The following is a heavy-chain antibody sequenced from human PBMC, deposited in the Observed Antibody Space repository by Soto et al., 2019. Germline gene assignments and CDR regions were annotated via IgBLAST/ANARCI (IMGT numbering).Heavy chain of an antibody. CDR1: GYTFTSYG. Sequence: QVQLVQSGAEVKKPGASVKVSCKASGYTFTSYGISWVRQAPGQGLEWMGWISAYNGNTNYAQKLQGRVTMTTDTSTSTAYMELRSLRSDDTAVYYCARDLRGYYDFWSGSNWFDPWGQGTLVTVSS. V-gene: IGHV1-18*01. CDR3: ARDLRGYYDFWSGSNWFDP. J-gene: IGHJ5*02. D-gene: IGHD3-3*01. CDR2: ISAYNGNT.